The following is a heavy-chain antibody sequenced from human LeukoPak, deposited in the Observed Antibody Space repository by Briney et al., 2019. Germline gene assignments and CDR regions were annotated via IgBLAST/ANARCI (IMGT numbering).Heavy chain of an antibody. CDR2: CDSDGSGT. CDR3: ATSSVWGGAFNI. D-gene: IGHD3-16*01. J-gene: IGHJ3*02. CDR1: GFTFSSYW. Sequence: GGSLRLSCAASGFTFSSYWMYWVRQAPGKGPMWVSRCDSDGSGTTYVDSVKGRFTVSRDNAKNTLYLQMSSLRAEDTAVYYCATSSVWGGAFNIWGQGTMVTVSS. V-gene: IGHV3-74*01.